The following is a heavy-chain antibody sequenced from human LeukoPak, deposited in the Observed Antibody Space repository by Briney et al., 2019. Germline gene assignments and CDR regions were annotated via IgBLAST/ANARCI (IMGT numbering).Heavy chain of an antibody. Sequence: SETLSLTCTVSGGSISSSSYYWGWIRQPPGKGLEWIGYIYYSGSTNYNPSLKSRVTISVDTSKNQFSLKLSSVTAADTAVYYCARGGNLITIFSFDGLDYYYYGMDVWGQGTTVTVSS. J-gene: IGHJ6*02. CDR3: ARGGNLITIFSFDGLDYYYYGMDV. D-gene: IGHD3-3*01. CDR2: IYYSGST. V-gene: IGHV4-61*05. CDR1: GGSISSSSYY.